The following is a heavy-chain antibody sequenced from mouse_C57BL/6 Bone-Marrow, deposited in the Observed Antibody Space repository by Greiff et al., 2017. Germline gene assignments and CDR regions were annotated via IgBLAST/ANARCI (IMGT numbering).Heavy chain of an antibody. J-gene: IGHJ4*01. CDR1: GYSFTSYY. V-gene: IGHV1-66*01. D-gene: IGHD2-1*01. CDR3: ARPLHLLRAMDY. CDR2: IYPGSGNT. Sequence: QVQLQQSGPELVKPGASVKISCKASGYSFTSYYIHWVKQRPGQGLEWIGWIYPGSGNTKYNEKFKGKATLTADTSPSTAYMQRSSLTSEDSAVYYCARPLHLLRAMDYWGQGTSVTVTS.